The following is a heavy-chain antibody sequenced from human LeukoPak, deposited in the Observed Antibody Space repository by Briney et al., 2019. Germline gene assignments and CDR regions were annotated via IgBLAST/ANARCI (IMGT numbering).Heavy chain of an antibody. V-gene: IGHV3-48*01. CDR2: ISTSSTTI. CDR1: GFSFSDYD. Sequence: GGSLRLSCAASGFSFSDYDMKWVRQAPGKGLEWVAWISTSSTTIYYADSVTGRFTISRDNAKSSLYLQMNSLRAEDTAFYYCAREVRRGSDYFDYWGQGTLVTVSS. D-gene: IGHD1-26*01. J-gene: IGHJ4*02. CDR3: AREVRRGSDYFDY.